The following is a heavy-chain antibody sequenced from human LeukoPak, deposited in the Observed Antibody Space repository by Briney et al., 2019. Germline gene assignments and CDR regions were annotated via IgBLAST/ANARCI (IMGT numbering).Heavy chain of an antibody. V-gene: IGHV1-69*05. CDR1: GGTFSSYA. CDR3: ARVPRTTYYYDSSSEY. J-gene: IGHJ4*02. D-gene: IGHD3-22*01. Sequence: ASVKVSCKASGGTFSSYAISWVRQAPGQGREWMGRIIPIFGTANYAQKFQGRVTITTDESTSTAYMELSSLRSEDTAVYYCARVPRTTYYYDSSSEYWGQGTLVTVSS. CDR2: IIPIFGTA.